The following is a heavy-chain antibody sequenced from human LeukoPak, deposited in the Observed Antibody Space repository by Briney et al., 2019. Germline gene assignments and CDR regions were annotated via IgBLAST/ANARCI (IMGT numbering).Heavy chain of an antibody. CDR3: AREGHCGGDCYLLSPQYYFDY. D-gene: IGHD2-21*01. CDR2: IYYSGST. Sequence: SETLSLTCTVSGGSISSYYWSWIRQPPGKGLEWIGYIYYSGSTNYNPSLKSRVTISVDTSKNQFSLKLSSVTAADTAVYYCAREGHCGGDCYLLSPQYYFDYWGQGTLVTVSS. J-gene: IGHJ4*02. V-gene: IGHV4-59*12. CDR1: GGSISSYY.